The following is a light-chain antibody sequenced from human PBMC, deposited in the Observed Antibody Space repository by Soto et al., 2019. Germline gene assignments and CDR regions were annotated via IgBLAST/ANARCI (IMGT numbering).Light chain of an antibody. V-gene: IGKV3-15*01. CDR2: GAS. CDR3: QQYGTSLT. J-gene: IGKJ3*01. CDR1: QSVSSD. Sequence: EIVMTQSPATLSVSPGEGATLSSRASQSVSSDLAWYHQKPGQAPRLLICGASTRATGIPDRFSGSGSGTDFTLTISRLEPEDFAVYYCQQYGTSLTFGPGTKVDIK.